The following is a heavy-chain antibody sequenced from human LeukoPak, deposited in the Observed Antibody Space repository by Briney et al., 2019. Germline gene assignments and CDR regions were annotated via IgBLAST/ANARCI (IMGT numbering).Heavy chain of an antibody. CDR3: ASGRHSSGWTHYFDY. CDR1: GFTFSSYA. V-gene: IGHV3-30-3*01. J-gene: IGHJ4*02. Sequence: GRSLRLSCAASGFTFSSYAMHWVRQAPGKGLEWVAVTSYDGSNKYYADSVKGRFTISRDNSKNTLYLQMNSLRAEDTAVYYCASGRHSSGWTHYFDYWGQGTLVTVSS. CDR2: TSYDGSNK. D-gene: IGHD3-22*01.